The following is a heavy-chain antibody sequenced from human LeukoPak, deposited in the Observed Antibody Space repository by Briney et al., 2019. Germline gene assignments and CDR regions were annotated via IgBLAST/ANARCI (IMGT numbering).Heavy chain of an antibody. J-gene: IGHJ4*02. CDR3: ARANFLYCSSTTCLFDY. CDR2: INPNDGDT. V-gene: IGHV1-2*02. CDR1: GYTFTDYY. D-gene: IGHD2-2*01. Sequence: ASVKVSCKASGYTFTDYYMHWVRQPPGQGFEWMGWINPNDGDTNYAQKFQGRVTITRDTSISTAHMEVSRLRSDDTAVYYCARANFLYCSSTTCLFDYWGQGTLVTVSS.